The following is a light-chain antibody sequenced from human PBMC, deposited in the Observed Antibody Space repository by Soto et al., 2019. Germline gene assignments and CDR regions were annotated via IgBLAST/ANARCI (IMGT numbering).Light chain of an antibody. Sequence: QSVLTQPPSVSGAPGQRVTISCTGGSSNIGAGYDVHWYQQLPGTAPKLLIYVNSNRPSGVPDRFSGSKSGTSASLAITGLQAEDGADYYCQSYDGSLSAVVFGGGTTLTVL. CDR3: QSYDGSLSAVV. CDR1: SSNIGAGYD. J-gene: IGLJ2*01. V-gene: IGLV1-40*01. CDR2: VNS.